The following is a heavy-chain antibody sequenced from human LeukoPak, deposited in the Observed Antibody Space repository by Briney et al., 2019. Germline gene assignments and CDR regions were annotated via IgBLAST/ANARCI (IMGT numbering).Heavy chain of an antibody. CDR1: GGSISSGDYY. Sequence: PSETLSLTCTVSGGSISSGDYYWSWIRQPPGKGLEWIGYIYYSGSTYYNPSLKSRATISVDTSKNQFSLKLSSVTAADTAVYYCASTRRHVVTGDYWGQGTLVTVSS. J-gene: IGHJ4*02. V-gene: IGHV4-30-4*01. CDR2: IYYSGST. CDR3: ASTRRHVVTGDY. D-gene: IGHD2-21*02.